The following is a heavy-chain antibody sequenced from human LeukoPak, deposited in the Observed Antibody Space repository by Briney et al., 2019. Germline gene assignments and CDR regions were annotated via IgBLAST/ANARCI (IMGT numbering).Heavy chain of an antibody. CDR3: TREIPASYYYYYMDV. CDR2: IRSKAYGGTT. Sequence: GRSLRLSCTASGFTFGDYAMSWVRQAPGKGLEWVGFIRSKAYGGTTEYAASVKGRFTISRDDSKSIAYLQMNSLKTEDTAVYYCTREIPASYYYYYMDVWGKGTRSPSP. J-gene: IGHJ6*03. V-gene: IGHV3-49*04. CDR1: GFTFGDYA.